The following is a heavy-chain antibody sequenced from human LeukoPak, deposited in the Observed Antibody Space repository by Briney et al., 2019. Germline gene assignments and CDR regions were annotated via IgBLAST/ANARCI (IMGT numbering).Heavy chain of an antibody. CDR2: ISSSDNTI. CDR3: ARDINWVGGY. CDR1: GFTFSSYE. D-gene: IGHD7-27*01. V-gene: IGHV3-48*03. J-gene: IGHJ4*02. Sequence: PGGSLRLSCAASGFTFSSYEMNWVRQAPGKGLEWVSYISSSDNTIYYADSVKGRFTISRDNAKNSLYLRMNSLRAEDTAVYYCARDINWVGGYWGQGTLVTVSS.